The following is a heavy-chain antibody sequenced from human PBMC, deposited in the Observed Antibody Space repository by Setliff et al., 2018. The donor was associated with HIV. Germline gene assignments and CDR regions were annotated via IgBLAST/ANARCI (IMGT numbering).Heavy chain of an antibody. J-gene: IGHJ4*02. V-gene: IGHV3-7*01. CDR2: ISNDGGRE. CDR1: GLTFTNYW. Sequence: GGSLRLSCAASGLTFTNYWMAWIRQAPGRGLEWAAIISNDGGREYYVDSVKGRFTISRDNAKSSLYLQMDSLRVEDTSVYYCWSGYTSGRWGQGTLVTVSS. D-gene: IGHD6-19*01. CDR3: WSGYTSGR.